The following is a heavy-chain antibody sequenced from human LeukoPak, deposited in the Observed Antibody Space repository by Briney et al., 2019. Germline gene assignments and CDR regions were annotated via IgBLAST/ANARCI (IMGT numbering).Heavy chain of an antibody. D-gene: IGHD3-22*01. V-gene: IGHV4-61*02. CDR2: IYTSGST. CDR1: GGSISSGSYY. CDR3: AREITYYYDSSGYYYYFDY. Sequence: SETLSLNCTVSGGSISSGSYYWSWIRQPPGKGLECIGRIYTSGSTNYNPSLKSRVTISVDTSKNQFSLKLSSVTAADTAVYYCAREITYYYDSSGYYYYFDYWGQGTLVTVSS. J-gene: IGHJ4*02.